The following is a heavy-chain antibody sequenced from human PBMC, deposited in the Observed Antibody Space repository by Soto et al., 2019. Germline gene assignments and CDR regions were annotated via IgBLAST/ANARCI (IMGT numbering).Heavy chain of an antibody. V-gene: IGHV3-64D*06. J-gene: IGHJ6*02. Sequence: PGGSLRLSCSASGFTFSSYAMHWVLQAPGKGLEYVSAISSNGGSTYYADSVKGRFTISRDNSKNTLYLQMSSLRAEDTAVYYCVKNAGGSSFYYYYGMDVWGQGTTVTASS. CDR1: GFTFSSYA. D-gene: IGHD3-16*01. CDR3: VKNAGGSSFYYYYGMDV. CDR2: ISSNGGST.